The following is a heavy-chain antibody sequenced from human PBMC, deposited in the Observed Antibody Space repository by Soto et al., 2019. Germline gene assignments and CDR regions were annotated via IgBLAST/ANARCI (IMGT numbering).Heavy chain of an antibody. Sequence: GGSLRLSCAASGFTVSSTYLTWVRQAPGKGLEWVAAISGRGGNSYYADSVRGRFTISRDNSKDTLFLEMNSLRAEDTALYYCAKAKQHFDFFCLDYWGQGTLVTVYS. CDR1: GFTVSSTY. D-gene: IGHD3-3*01. J-gene: IGHJ4*02. V-gene: IGHV3-23*01. CDR2: ISGRGGNS. CDR3: AKAKQHFDFFCLDY.